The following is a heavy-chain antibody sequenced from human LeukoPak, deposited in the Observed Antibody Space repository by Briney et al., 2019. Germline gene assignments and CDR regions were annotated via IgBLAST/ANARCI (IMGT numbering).Heavy chain of an antibody. CDR1: GYTFTGYY. Sequence: ASVKVPCKASGYTFTGYYMHWVRQAPGQGLEWMGRINPNSGGTNYAQKFQGRVTMTRDTSISTAYMELSRLRSDDTAVYYCARDPWGWGYYFDYWGQGTLVTVSS. D-gene: IGHD7-27*01. V-gene: IGHV1-2*06. J-gene: IGHJ4*02. CDR2: INPNSGGT. CDR3: ARDPWGWGYYFDY.